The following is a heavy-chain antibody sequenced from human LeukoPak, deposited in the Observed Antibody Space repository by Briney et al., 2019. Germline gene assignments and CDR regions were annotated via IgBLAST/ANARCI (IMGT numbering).Heavy chain of an antibody. CDR3: ARVVGYYYDFGPPYYFDY. V-gene: IGHV4-59*06. CDR2: IYYSGST. CDR1: GGSISSYY. J-gene: IGHJ4*02. D-gene: IGHD3-22*01. Sequence: SETLSLTCTVPGGSISSYYWSWIRQHPGKGLEWIGYIYYSGSTYYNPSLKSRVTISVDTSKNQFSLKLSSVTAADTAVYYCARVVGYYYDFGPPYYFDYWGQGTLVTVSS.